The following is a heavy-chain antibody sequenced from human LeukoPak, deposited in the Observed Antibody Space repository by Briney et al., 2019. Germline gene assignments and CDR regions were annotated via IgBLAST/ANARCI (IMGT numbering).Heavy chain of an antibody. D-gene: IGHD6-13*01. J-gene: IGHJ5*02. Sequence: PGGSLRLSRAASGFTFSSYWMNWVRQAPGKGLEWVANIKQDGSEKKYVDSVKGRFTISRDNAKNSLYLQMNSLRAEDTAMYYCMTASRSSSWPPPTWGQGTLVTVSS. V-gene: IGHV3-7*01. CDR2: IKQDGSEK. CDR3: MTASRSSSWPPPT. CDR1: GFTFSSYW.